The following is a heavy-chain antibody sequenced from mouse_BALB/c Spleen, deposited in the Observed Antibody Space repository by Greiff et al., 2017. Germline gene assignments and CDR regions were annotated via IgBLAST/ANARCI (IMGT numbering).Heavy chain of an antibody. Sequence: EVMLVESGGGLVQPRGSLKLSCAASGFTFSSYGMSWVRQTPDKRLELVATINSNGGSTYYPDSVKGRFTISRDNAKNTLYLQMSSLKSEDTAMYYCARGYYGNYPYYYAMDYWGQGTSVTVSS. CDR3: ARGYYGNYPYYYAMDY. J-gene: IGHJ4*01. CDR1: GFTFSSYG. V-gene: IGHV5-6-3*01. D-gene: IGHD2-1*01. CDR2: INSNGGST.